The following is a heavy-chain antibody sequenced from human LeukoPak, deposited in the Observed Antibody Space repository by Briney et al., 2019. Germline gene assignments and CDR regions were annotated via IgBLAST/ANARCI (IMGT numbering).Heavy chain of an antibody. Sequence: GGSLRLSCVASGFTFEAYAMHWVRQAPGKGLEWVSLINGDGGYTPYADSVKGRFTISRDNSKNSLYLQMNSLRTEDTALCYCKKKKGGGWNFVLGGRGTLVTVPS. D-gene: IGHD3-10*01. J-gene: IGHJ2*01. CDR2: INGDGGYT. V-gene: IGHV3-43*02. CDR3: KKKKGGGWNFVL. CDR1: GFTFEAYA.